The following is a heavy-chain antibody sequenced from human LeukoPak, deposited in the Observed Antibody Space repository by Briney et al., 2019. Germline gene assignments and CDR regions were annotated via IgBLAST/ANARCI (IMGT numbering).Heavy chain of an antibody. D-gene: IGHD6-13*01. V-gene: IGHV1-2*02. CDR3: ARDRVGQQLVGRKYYYYYMDV. Sequence: ASVKVSCKASGYSFTAYYMHWVRQAPGQGLEWMGWINPNSGGTNYAQKFQGRVTMTRDTSISTAYMELSRLRSDDTAVYYCARDRVGQQLVGRKYYYYYMDVWGKGTTVTISS. CDR2: INPNSGGT. CDR1: GYSFTAYY. J-gene: IGHJ6*03.